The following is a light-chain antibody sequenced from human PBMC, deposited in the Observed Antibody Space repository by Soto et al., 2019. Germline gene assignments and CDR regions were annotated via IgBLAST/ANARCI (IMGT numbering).Light chain of an antibody. V-gene: IGKV1-13*02. J-gene: IGKJ4*01. Sequence: AIQLTQSPSSLSASVGDRVTITCRASQRISSALAWYQQKPGKAPKLLIYDASSLESGVPSRFSGSGSGTDFTLTISSLQPEDFATYYCQQFNSYPRITFGGGTKVEIK. CDR3: QQFNSYPRIT. CDR1: QRISSA. CDR2: DAS.